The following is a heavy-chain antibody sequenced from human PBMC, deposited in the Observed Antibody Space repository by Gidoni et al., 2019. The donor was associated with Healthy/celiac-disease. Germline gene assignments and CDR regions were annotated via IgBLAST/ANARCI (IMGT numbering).Heavy chain of an antibody. CDR1: GFTFSSYG. CDR2: ISYDGSNK. D-gene: IGHD3-22*01. V-gene: IGHV3-30*18. CDR3: AKDGYYYDSSGLWSAFDI. Sequence: QVQLVESGGGVVQPGSSLRLSCAASGFTFSSYGRHWVRQAPGKGLEGVAVISYDGSNKYYADSVKGRFTISRDNSKNTLYLQMNSLRAEDTAVYYCAKDGYYYDSSGLWSAFDIWGQGTMVTVSS. J-gene: IGHJ3*02.